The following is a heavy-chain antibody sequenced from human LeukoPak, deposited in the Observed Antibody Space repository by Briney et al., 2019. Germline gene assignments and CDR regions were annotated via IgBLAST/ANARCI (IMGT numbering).Heavy chain of an antibody. CDR2: MNPNSGNT. V-gene: IGHV1-8*01. Sequence: GASVKVSCKASGYTSTSYDINWVRQATGLGPEWMGWMNPNSGNTGYAQKFQGRATMTRNTSISTAYLELSSLTSEDTAVYYCARGPNKYDGGNSGSAWFDPWGQGSMVTVSS. J-gene: IGHJ5*02. CDR3: ARGPNKYDGGNSGSAWFDP. D-gene: IGHD4-23*01. CDR1: GYTSTSYD.